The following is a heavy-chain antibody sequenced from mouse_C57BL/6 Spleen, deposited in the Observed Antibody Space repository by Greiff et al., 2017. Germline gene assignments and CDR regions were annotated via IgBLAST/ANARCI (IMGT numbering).Heavy chain of an antibody. D-gene: IGHD1-1*01. V-gene: IGHV1-55*01. CDR1: GYTFTSYW. CDR3: AREGICYYGSSPLYYFDY. CDR2: IYPGSGST. J-gene: IGHJ2*01. Sequence: QVQLQQPGAELVKPGASVKMSCKASGYTFTSYWLTWVKQRPGQGLEWIGDIYPGSGSTNYNEKFKSKATLTVDTSSSTAYMQLSRLTSEDSAVYSCAREGICYYGSSPLYYFDYWGQGTTLTVSS.